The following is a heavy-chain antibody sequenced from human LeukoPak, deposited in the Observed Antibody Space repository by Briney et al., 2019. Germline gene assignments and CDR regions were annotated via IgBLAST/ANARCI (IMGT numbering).Heavy chain of an antibody. Sequence: SVKVSCKASRGTFSSYAISWVRQAPGQGLEWMGGIIPIFGTANYAQKFQGRVTITTDESTSTAYMELSSLRSEDTAVYYCAAYYYDSSGYHYYYYYYMDVWGKGTTVTVSS. V-gene: IGHV1-69*05. D-gene: IGHD3-22*01. CDR3: AAYYYDSSGYHYYYYYYMDV. CDR2: IIPIFGTA. J-gene: IGHJ6*03. CDR1: RGTFSSYA.